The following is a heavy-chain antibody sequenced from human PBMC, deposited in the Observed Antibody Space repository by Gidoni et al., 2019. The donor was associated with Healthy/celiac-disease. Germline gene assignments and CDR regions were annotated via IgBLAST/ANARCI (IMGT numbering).Heavy chain of an antibody. D-gene: IGHD3-16*01. CDR2: IYHSGST. Sequence: QLQLQESGSGPVKPSQTLSLTCAVSGGSISSGGYSWSWIRQPPGKGLEWIGYIYHSGSTYYTPSLKSRVTISVDRSKNQFSLKLSSVTAADTAVYYCARLYDYVWSFDYWGQGTLVTVSS. CDR1: GGSISSGGYS. CDR3: ARLYDYVWSFDY. J-gene: IGHJ4*02. V-gene: IGHV4-30-2*01.